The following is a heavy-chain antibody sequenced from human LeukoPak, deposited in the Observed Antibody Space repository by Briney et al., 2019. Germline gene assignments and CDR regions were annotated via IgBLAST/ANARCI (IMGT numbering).Heavy chain of an antibody. J-gene: IGHJ4*02. V-gene: IGHV3-15*01. CDR3: TTGNY. Sequence: PGGSLRLSCAAPGFIFSNAWMSWVRQAPGKRLEWVGRIKSKTDGGATDYAAPVKGRFTISRDDSKNTLHLQMNSLKSEDTAVYFCTTGNYWGQGTLVTVSS. CDR2: IKSKTDGGAT. CDR1: GFIFSNAW.